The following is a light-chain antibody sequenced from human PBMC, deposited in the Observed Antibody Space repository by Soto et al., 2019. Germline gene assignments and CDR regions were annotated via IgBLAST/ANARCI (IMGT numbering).Light chain of an antibody. CDR3: QVWDISRGQCV. V-gene: IGLV3-21*02. CDR2: NNN. Sequence: SSELTQPPSVSVAPGQTARITCGGNNSGSKSVHWYQQKPGRAPLLVVYNNNDRPSGIPERFSGSNSGNAATLTFSGVGAGDEADYYCQVWDISRGQCVFGTGTKV. CDR1: NSGSKS. J-gene: IGLJ1*01.